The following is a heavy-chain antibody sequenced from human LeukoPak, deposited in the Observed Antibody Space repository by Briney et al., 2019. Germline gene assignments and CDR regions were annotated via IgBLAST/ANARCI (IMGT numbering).Heavy chain of an antibody. CDR2: MYYSGRS. V-gene: IGHV4-59*01. CDR3: ARVCGGTGGYYSLDY. J-gene: IGHJ4*02. D-gene: IGHD3-22*01. CDR1: GGSITGYY. Sequence: SETLSLTCTVSGGSITGYYWSWIRQPPGKGLEWIGYMYYSGRSNYNPSLKSRGTISVDTSKNQFSLKLSSVTAADTAVYYCARVCGGTGGYYSLDYWGQGTLVTVSA.